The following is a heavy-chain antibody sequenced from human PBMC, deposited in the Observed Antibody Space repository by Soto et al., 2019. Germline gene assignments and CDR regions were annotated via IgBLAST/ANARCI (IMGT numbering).Heavy chain of an antibody. CDR1: GGSISSGGYY. J-gene: IGHJ5*02. D-gene: IGHD2-2*01. V-gene: IGHV4-61*08. CDR2: IYYSGST. CDR3: ARRGHCSSTSCPPSSYNWFDP. Sequence: SETLSLTCTVSGGSISSGGYYWSWIRQHPGKGLEWIGYIYYSGSTNYNPSLKSRVTISVDTSKNQFSLKLSSVTAADTAVYYCARRGHCSSTSCPPSSYNWFDPWGQGTLVTVSS.